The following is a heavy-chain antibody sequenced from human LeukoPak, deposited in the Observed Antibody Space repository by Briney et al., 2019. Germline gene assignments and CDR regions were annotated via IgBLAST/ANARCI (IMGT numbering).Heavy chain of an antibody. V-gene: IGHV3-66*01. CDR2: IDSTGST. CDR3: ARRERLGYSYGRGTLDI. Sequence: ASETLSLTCTVSGGSITSDYWSWIRQPPGKGLEWVSFIDSTGSTYYADSVKGRFTISRDNSRNTLYLQMNSLRVEDTAVYYCARRERLGYSYGRGTLDIWGQGTMVTVSS. CDR1: GGSITSDY. D-gene: IGHD5-18*01. J-gene: IGHJ3*02.